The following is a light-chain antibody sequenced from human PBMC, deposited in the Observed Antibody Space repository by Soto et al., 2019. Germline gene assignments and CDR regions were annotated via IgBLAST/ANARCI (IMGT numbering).Light chain of an antibody. CDR3: TSYGGSNNLV. CDR1: SSDVGGYNF. J-gene: IGLJ2*01. V-gene: IGLV2-8*01. Sequence: QSALTQPPSASGSPGQSVTISCTGTSSDVGGYNFVSWYQQHPGKVPKLMIYEVSKRPSGVPDRFSGSKSGNTASLTVSGLQADDEADYYCTSYGGSNNLVFGGGTQLTGL. CDR2: EVS.